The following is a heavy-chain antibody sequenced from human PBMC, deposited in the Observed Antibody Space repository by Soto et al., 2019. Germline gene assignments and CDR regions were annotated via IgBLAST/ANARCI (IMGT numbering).Heavy chain of an antibody. V-gene: IGHV1-3*04. CDR2: INSAHGKT. CDR1: GYTFADYS. J-gene: IGHJ4*02. Sequence: GASVNVSCKPSGYTFADYSVHWGRQAPGQSLEWMGWINSAHGKTKYSQKFQARVTITRDASAATDYLELSSLRSEDTAVYYCARLVAPGQFDYWGQGTRVTVS. CDR3: ARLVAPGQFDY. D-gene: IGHD5-12*01.